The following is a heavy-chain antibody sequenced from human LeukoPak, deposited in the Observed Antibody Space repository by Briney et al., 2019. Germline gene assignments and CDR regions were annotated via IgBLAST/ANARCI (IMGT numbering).Heavy chain of an antibody. V-gene: IGHV3-48*03. CDR3: ARVYSRSFFN. Sequence: TGGSLRLSCAASGFTFTNFELSWVRQAPGKGLEWVSYISGSGSTTYYADSGRGRFTISRDNAENSLYLQISSLRAEDTAVYYCARVYSRSFFNWGQGYLVTVSS. CDR1: GFTFTNFE. D-gene: IGHD6-6*01. CDR2: ISGSGSTT. J-gene: IGHJ4*02.